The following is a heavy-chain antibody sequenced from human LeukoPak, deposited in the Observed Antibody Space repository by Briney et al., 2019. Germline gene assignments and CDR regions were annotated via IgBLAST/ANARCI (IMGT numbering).Heavy chain of an antibody. CDR3: VKDPLLAPTHNWFDP. CDR1: GFTFSSYA. D-gene: IGHD2-8*02. Sequence: GRSLRLSCAASGFTFSSYAMHWVRQAPGKGLEYVSAISSNGGSTYYADSVKGRFTISRDNSKNTLYLQMSSLRAEDTAVYYCVKDPLLAPTHNWFDPWGQGTLVTVSS. V-gene: IGHV3-64D*06. CDR2: ISSNGGST. J-gene: IGHJ5*02.